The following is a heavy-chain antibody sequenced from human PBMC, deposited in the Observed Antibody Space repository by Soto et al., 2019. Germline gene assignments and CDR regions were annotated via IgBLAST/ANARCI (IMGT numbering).Heavy chain of an antibody. CDR3: ARDLRYYYESSGYYPL. CDR2: ISSSSSTI. D-gene: IGHD3-22*01. CDR1: GFTFSSYS. V-gene: IGHV3-48*02. J-gene: IGHJ4*02. Sequence: EVQLVESGGGLVQPGGSLRLSCAASGFTFSSYSMNWVRQAPGKGLEWVSYISSSSSTIYYADSVKGRFTISRDNAKNSLYLQMNSLRDEDTAVYYCARDLRYYYESSGYYPLWGQGTLVTVSS.